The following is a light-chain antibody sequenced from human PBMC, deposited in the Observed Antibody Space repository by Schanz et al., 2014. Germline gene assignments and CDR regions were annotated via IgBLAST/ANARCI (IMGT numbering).Light chain of an antibody. CDR3: AAWDDSLNGYVV. Sequence: QSALTQPPSASGSPGQSVTISCTGTSSDVGGYNFVSWYQQHPGKAPKLMIYEVSNRPSGVPDRFSGSKSGNTASLTVSGLQAEDEADYYCAAWDDSLNGYVVFGGGTKLTVL. CDR2: EVS. CDR1: SSDVGGYNF. J-gene: IGLJ2*01. V-gene: IGLV2-8*01.